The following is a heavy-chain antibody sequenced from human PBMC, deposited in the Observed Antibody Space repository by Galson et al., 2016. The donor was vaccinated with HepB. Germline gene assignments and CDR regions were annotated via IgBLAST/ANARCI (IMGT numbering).Heavy chain of an antibody. Sequence: LRLSCAASGFTVSYNYMSWIRQPPGKGLEWNGHIYYTVHTNYNLPLTSRLSMSVDTSNNQFSLKLSSVTAADTAVYYCGRWNEGLDYWGQGTLVTVSS. CDR1: GFTVSYNY. CDR3: GRWNEGLDY. J-gene: IGHJ4*02. CDR2: IYYTVHT. D-gene: IGHD1-1*01. V-gene: IGHV4-59*02.